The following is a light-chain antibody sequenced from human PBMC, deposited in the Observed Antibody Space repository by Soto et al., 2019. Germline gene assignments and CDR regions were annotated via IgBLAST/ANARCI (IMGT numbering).Light chain of an antibody. V-gene: IGLV2-14*01. CDR2: EVS. CDR1: SSDVGGYNY. J-gene: IGLJ1*01. CDR3: SSYTSSSTPYV. Sequence: QSALTQPASVSGSPGQSITISCTGTSSDVGGYNYGSWYQQHPGKAPKLMIYEVSNRPSGVSNRFSGSKSGNTASLTISGLQAEDEADYYFSSYTSSSTPYVFGTGTKLTVL.